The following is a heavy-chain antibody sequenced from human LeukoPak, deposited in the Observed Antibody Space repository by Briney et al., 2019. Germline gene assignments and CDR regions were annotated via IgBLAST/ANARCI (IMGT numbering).Heavy chain of an antibody. CDR1: GFTFSSYA. CDR3: ARVPNRGSSGYPY. Sequence: PGRSPRLSCAASGFTFSSYAMHWVRQAPGKGLEWVAVISYDGSNKYYADSVKGRFTISRDNSKNTLYLQMNSLRAEDTAVYYCARVPNRGSSGYPYWGQGTLVTVSS. V-gene: IGHV3-30*04. D-gene: IGHD3-22*01. CDR2: ISYDGSNK. J-gene: IGHJ4*02.